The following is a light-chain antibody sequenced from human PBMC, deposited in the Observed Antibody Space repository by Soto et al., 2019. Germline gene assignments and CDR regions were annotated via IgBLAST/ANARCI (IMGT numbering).Light chain of an antibody. CDR2: DAS. Sequence: DIQMTQSPSSLSASVGDRVTVSCRASQNIGSYLNWYQQKSGKAPKVLISDASTLQSGVTSRFSGSGSGTDFTLTISSLQPEDSAIYYCQQSYNSPRPVGGVTKVDSK. V-gene: IGKV1-39*01. J-gene: IGKJ4*01. CDR1: QNIGSY. CDR3: QQSYNSPRP.